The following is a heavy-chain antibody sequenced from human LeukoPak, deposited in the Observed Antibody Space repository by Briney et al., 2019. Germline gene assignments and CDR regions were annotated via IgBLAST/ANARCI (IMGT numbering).Heavy chain of an antibody. CDR1: GGTFSSYA. V-gene: IGHV1-69*13. CDR2: IIPIFGTA. CDR3: ARNLYPHIVVVPAAIYYYGMDV. J-gene: IGHJ6*02. D-gene: IGHD2-2*02. Sequence: SVKVSCKASGGTFSSYAISWVRQAPGQGLEWMGGIIPIFGTANYAQKFQGRVTIAADESTSTAYMELSSLRSEDTAVYYCARNLYPHIVVVPAAIYYYGMDVWGQGTTVTVSS.